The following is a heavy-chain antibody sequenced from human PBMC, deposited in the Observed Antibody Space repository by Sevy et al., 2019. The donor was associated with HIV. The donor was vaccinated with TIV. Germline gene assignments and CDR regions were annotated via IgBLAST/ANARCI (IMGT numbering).Heavy chain of an antibody. V-gene: IGHV3-23*01. J-gene: IGHJ4*02. Sequence: GSLRLSCAASGFTFSSYAMSWVRQAPGKGLEWVSAITGSGGSTYYADSVKGRFTISRDNSKNTLYLQMNSLRAEDTAVYYCAKGVIMAREIDYWGQGAPVTVSS. D-gene: IGHD3-10*01. CDR2: ITGSGGST. CDR1: GFTFSSYA. CDR3: AKGVIMAREIDY.